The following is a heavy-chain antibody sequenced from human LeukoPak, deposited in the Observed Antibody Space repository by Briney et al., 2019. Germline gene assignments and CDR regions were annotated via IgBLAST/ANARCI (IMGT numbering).Heavy chain of an antibody. J-gene: IGHJ4*02. V-gene: IGHV4-39*01. CDR3: ASQFLEWLFLFDY. CDR2: IYYSGST. Sequence: SETLSLTCTVSGGSISSYYWGWIRQLPGKGLEWIGSIYYSGSTYYNPSLKSRVTISVDTSKNQFSLKLSSVTAADTAVYYCASQFLEWLFLFDYWGQGTLVTVSS. D-gene: IGHD3-3*01. CDR1: GGSISSYY.